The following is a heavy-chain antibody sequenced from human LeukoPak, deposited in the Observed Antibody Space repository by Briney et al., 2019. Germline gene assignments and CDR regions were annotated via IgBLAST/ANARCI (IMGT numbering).Heavy chain of an antibody. J-gene: IGHJ2*01. CDR1: GGSISSSSYY. CDR3: ARGPYGTSWTGLAYWYFDL. CDR2: IYYSGST. Sequence: SETLSLTCTVSGGSISSSSYYRGWIRQPPGKGLEWIGSIYYSGSTYYNPSLKSRVTISVDTSKNQFSLKLSSVTAADTAVYYCARGPYGTSWTGLAYWYFDLWGRGTLVTVSS. V-gene: IGHV4-39*07. D-gene: IGHD2-2*01.